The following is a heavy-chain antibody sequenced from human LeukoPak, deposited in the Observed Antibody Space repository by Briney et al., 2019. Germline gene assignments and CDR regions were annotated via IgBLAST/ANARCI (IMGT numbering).Heavy chain of an antibody. CDR1: GFTFSSYG. CDR2: IWYDGSNK. D-gene: IGHD2-2*01. Sequence: GGSLRLSCAASGFTFSSYGMPWVRQAPGKGLEGVAVIWYDGSNKYYADSVKGRFTISRDNSKNTLYLQMNSLRAEDTAVYYCARDPGYCSSTSCLFDYWGQGTLVTVSS. J-gene: IGHJ4*02. CDR3: ARDPGYCSSTSCLFDY. V-gene: IGHV3-33*01.